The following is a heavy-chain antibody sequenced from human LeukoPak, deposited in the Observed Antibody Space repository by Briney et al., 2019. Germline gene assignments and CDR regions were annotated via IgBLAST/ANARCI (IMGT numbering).Heavy chain of an antibody. CDR1: GFTFSSYG. CDR3: AKDSRYFDWNDAFDI. J-gene: IGHJ3*02. D-gene: IGHD3-9*01. V-gene: IGHV3-30*02. Sequence: GGSLRLSCAASGFTFSSYGMHWVRQAPGKGLEWVAFIRYDGSNKYYADSVKGRFTISRDNSKNTLYLQRNSLRAEDTAGYYCAKDSRYFDWNDAFDIWGQGTMVTVSS. CDR2: IRYDGSNK.